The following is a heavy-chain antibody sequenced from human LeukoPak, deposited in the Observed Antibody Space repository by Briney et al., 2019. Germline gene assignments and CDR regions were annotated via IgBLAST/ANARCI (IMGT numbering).Heavy chain of an antibody. V-gene: IGHV4-39*01. D-gene: IGHD3-9*01. CDR2: IYYSGST. CDR3: ARVALDPLYFDY. Sequence: NASETLSLTCTVSGGSISSSSYYWGWIRQPPGKGLEWIGSIYYSGSTYYNPSLKSRVTISVDTSKNQFSLKLSSVTAADTAVYYCARVALDPLYFDYRGQGTLVTVSS. CDR1: GGSISSSSYY. J-gene: IGHJ4*02.